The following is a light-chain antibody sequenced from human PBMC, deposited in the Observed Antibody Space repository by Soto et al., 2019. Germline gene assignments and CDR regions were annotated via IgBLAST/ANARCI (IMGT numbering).Light chain of an antibody. CDR3: QQYNNWPRT. CDR1: QSVSSN. CDR2: GAS. J-gene: IGKJ1*01. Sequence: VMTQSPSTLSVSPGERATLSCRASQSVSSNLGWYQQKPGQAPRLLIYGASTRATGVPARFSGSGSGTEFTLTISSLQSEDFAVYYCQQYNNWPRTFGQGTKVDIK. V-gene: IGKV3-15*01.